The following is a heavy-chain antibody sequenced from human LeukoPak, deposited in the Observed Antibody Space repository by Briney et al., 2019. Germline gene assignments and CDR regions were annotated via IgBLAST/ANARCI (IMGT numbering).Heavy chain of an antibody. CDR2: IKQDGSEK. CDR1: GFTFSSYW. CDR3: ARDRLRVVRLPPSRDNWFDP. V-gene: IGHV3-7*01. Sequence: PGGSLRLSCAASGFTFSSYWMSWVRPAPGKGLEWVANIKQDGSEKYYVDSVKGRFTISRDNAKNSLYLQMNSVRAEDTAVYYCARDRLRVVRLPPSRDNWFDPWGQGTLVTVSS. D-gene: IGHD4-23*01. J-gene: IGHJ5*02.